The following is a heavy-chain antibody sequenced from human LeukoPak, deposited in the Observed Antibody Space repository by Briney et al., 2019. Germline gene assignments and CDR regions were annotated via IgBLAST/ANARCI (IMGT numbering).Heavy chain of an antibody. CDR3: ARVPIGYVHYFDS. J-gene: IGHJ4*02. CDR1: GFTVSSDY. V-gene: IGHV3-66*01. Sequence: GGSLRLSCAASGFTVSSDYLSWVRQAPGLGLVWVSIIYSGGGRSYSDYVKGRFTISRDNSKNTLYLQMNSLRADDTAVYYCARVPIGYVHYFDSWGQGTMVTVSS. CDR2: IYSGGGR. D-gene: IGHD3-10*02.